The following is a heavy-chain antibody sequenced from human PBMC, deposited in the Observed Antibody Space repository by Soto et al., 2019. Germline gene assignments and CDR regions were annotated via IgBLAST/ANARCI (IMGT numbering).Heavy chain of an antibody. CDR1: GGSIDSYY. CDR3: ARLGGYYQSLDT. D-gene: IGHD3-22*01. J-gene: IGHJ5*01. CDR2: VYYTGTT. V-gene: IGHV4-59*08. Sequence: SETLSLTCTVSGGSIDSYYWTWIRQPPGKGLEWIGYVYYTGTTTYSPSLKSRVTISVDTSMNQISLKLSSVTAADTAFYYCARLGGYYQSLDTWGHGTMVTVSS.